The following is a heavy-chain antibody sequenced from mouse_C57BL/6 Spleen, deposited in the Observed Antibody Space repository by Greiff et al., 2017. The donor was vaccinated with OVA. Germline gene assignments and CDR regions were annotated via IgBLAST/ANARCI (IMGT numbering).Heavy chain of an antibody. J-gene: IGHJ2*01. CDR2: INPNNGGT. CDR1: GYTFTDYY. Sequence: EVQLQQSGPELVKPGASVKISCKASGYTFTDYYMNWVKPSHGKSLEWIGDINPNNGGTSYNQKFKGKATLTVDKSSSTAYMELRSLTSEDSAVYYCASGGGLYWGQGTTLTVSS. CDR3: ASGGGLY. V-gene: IGHV1-26*01.